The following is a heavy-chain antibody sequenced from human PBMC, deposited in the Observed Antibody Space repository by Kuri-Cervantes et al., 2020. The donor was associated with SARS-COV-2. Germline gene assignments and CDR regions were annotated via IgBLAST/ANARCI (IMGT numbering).Heavy chain of an antibody. D-gene: IGHD5-18*01. CDR1: GYTFTDYY. J-gene: IGHJ4*02. Sequence: ASVKVSCKTSGYTFTDYYMHWVRQAPGQGPEWMGWINPDGGTNSAQKFQGRVTMTRDTSTSTVHMELRRLRFDDTAVYYCARNRRMSGYSFGFDLWGQGILTVSS. V-gene: IGHV1-2*02. CDR3: ARNRRMSGYSFGFDL. CDR2: INPDGGT.